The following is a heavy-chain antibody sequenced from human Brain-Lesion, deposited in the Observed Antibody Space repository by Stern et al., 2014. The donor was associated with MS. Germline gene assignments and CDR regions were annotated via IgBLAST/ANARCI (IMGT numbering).Heavy chain of an antibody. D-gene: IGHD6-19*01. CDR3: ARGAGVFDS. CDR2: IFYTGST. Sequence: QVQLQESGPGLVKPSETLSLTCTVSGGSIGRSSHYWGWIRQPPGKGLEWIGNIFYTGSTFYAPSLKSRVPISGDPSNNHFSLSLNSVTAADTAVYYCARGAGVFDSWGQGTLVTVSP. V-gene: IGHV4-39*02. J-gene: IGHJ4*02. CDR1: GGSIGRSSHY.